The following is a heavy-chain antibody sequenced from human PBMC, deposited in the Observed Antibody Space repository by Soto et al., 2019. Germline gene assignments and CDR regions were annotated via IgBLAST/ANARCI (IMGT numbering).Heavy chain of an antibody. V-gene: IGHV1-69*13. CDR1: GGTFSSYA. D-gene: IGHD6-13*01. Sequence: SVKVSCKASGGTFSSYAISWVRQAPGQGLEWMGGIIPIFGTANYAQKFQGRVTITADESTSTAYMELSSLRSEDTAVYYCAREGAAAEVGWLDPWGQGTLVTVSS. CDR3: AREGAAAEVGWLDP. J-gene: IGHJ5*02. CDR2: IIPIFGTA.